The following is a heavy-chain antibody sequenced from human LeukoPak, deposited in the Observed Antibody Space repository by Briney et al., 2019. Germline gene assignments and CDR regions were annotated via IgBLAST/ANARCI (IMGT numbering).Heavy chain of an antibody. V-gene: IGHV1-69*13. J-gene: IGHJ4*02. Sequence: GASVKVSCKASGGTFSSYAISWVRQAPGQGLEWMGGIIPIFGTANYAQKFQGRVTITADESTSTAYMELSSLRSEDTAVYYCARDFPLVVGATTDYFDYWGQGTLVTVSS. CDR3: ARDFPLVVGATTDYFDY. CDR2: IIPIFGTA. CDR1: GGTFSSYA. D-gene: IGHD1-26*01.